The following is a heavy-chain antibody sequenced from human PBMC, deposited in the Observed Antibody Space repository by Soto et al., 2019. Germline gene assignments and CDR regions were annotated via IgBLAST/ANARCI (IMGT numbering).Heavy chain of an antibody. CDR1: GGTFNSYG. CDR3: ARLSRPNYYDTSGFFKDNWFDP. D-gene: IGHD3-22*01. Sequence: SVKVSCKASGGTFNSYGINWVRQAPGQGLEWMGGIIPIVETPKYAQKFQGRVTITADESTNTVYMELSSLRSEDTAMYYCARLSRPNYYDTSGFFKDNWFDPWGQGTLVTVSS. V-gene: IGHV1-69*13. CDR2: IIPIVETP. J-gene: IGHJ5*02.